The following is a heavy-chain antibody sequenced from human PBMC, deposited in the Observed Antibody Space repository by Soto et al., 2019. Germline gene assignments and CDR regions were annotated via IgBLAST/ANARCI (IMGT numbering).Heavy chain of an antibody. V-gene: IGHV6-1*01. CDR1: GDSVSSNNAA. CDR2: TYYRSKWYN. CDR3: ARESYGSRSYAGMDV. Sequence: SQTLSLTCVISGDSVSSNNAAWNWIRQSPSRGLEWLGRTYYRSKWYNDYAVSVKSRIDINPDTSKNQFSLQLNSVSPEDTAMYYCARESYGSRSYAGMDVWGPATTVT. J-gene: IGHJ6*02. D-gene: IGHD3-10*01.